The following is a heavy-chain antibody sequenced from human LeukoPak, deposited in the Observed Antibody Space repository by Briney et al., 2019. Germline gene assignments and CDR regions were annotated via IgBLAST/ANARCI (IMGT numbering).Heavy chain of an antibody. J-gene: IGHJ4*02. Sequence: PGGSLRLSCAASGFTFSSYGMHWVRQAPGKGLEWVAVIWYDGSNKYYADSVKGRFTISRDNSKNTLYLQMNSLRAEDTAVYYCARDEYYYDSSGYFDYWGQGILVTVSS. CDR1: GFTFSSYG. CDR2: IWYDGSNK. V-gene: IGHV3-33*01. D-gene: IGHD3-22*01. CDR3: ARDEYYYDSSGYFDY.